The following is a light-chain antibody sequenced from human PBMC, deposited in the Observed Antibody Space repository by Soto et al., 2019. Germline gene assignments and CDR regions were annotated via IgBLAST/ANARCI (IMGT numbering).Light chain of an antibody. Sequence: DVVMTQSPLSLPVILGQPASISCRASQGLVYSDGKIYLHWLHQRPGQPPRLLIYQISKRFSGVPDRFTGSGAGTNFTLNISRVEVEDVGTFFCMQSSQLRTFGQGTKVDIK. CDR3: MQSSQLRT. CDR1: QGLVYSDGKIY. V-gene: IGKV2-24*01. CDR2: QIS. J-gene: IGKJ1*01.